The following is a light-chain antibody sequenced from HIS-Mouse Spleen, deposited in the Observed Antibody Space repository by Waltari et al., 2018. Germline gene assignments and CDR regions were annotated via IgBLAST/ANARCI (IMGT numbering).Light chain of an antibody. CDR3: SSYTSSSTEV. V-gene: IGLV2-14*03. CDR1: SSDVGGHNY. Sequence: QSALTQPASVSVSPGQSITISCTGTSSDVGGHNYVSWYQQHPGKAPKLMIYDVSNRPSGVSNRFSGSKSGNTASLTISGLQAEDEADYYCSSYTSSSTEVFGGGTKLTVL. CDR2: DVS. J-gene: IGLJ2*01.